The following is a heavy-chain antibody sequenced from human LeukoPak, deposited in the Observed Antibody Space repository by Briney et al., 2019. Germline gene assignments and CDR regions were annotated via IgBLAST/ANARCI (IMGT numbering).Heavy chain of an antibody. J-gene: IGHJ5*02. CDR1: GFTFSDYY. D-gene: IGHD3-22*01. Sequence: GGSLRLSCAASGFTFSDYYMSWIRQAPGKGLEWVSYITSSSSYTNYADSVKGRFTISRDNAKNSLYLQMNSLRAEDTAVYYCAREKSYYEPWGQGTLVTVSS. V-gene: IGHV3-11*05. CDR3: AREKSYYEP. CDR2: ITSSSSYT.